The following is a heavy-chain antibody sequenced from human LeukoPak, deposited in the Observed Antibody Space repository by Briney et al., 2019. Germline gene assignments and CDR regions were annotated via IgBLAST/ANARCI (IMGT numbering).Heavy chain of an antibody. CDR3: SRSSGSLYWYFDL. J-gene: IGHJ2*01. V-gene: IGHV5-51*01. CDR2: IYPGDSDT. CDR1: GYRFTSYW. Sequence: GGSLQISCKGSGYRFTSYWIGWVRQMPGKGLEGMGIIYPGDSDTRYSPSFQGQVTISADKSISTAYLQWSSLKASDTAMYYCSRSSGSLYWYFDLWGRGTLVTVSS. D-gene: IGHD3-10*01.